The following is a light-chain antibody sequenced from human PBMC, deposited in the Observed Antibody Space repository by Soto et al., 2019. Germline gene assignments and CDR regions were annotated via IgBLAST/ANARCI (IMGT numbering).Light chain of an antibody. CDR3: QQANSFPLT. Sequence: IQRTPSRSTLSASVGDRVTITCRASQGISSWLAWYQQKKGKAPKXXIYAASSLQSGVPSRFSGSGYGTDFNLTISSLQTEDFAIYYCQQANSFPLTFGGGTKVDIK. J-gene: IGKJ4*01. V-gene: IGKV1-12*01. CDR1: QGISSW. CDR2: AAS.